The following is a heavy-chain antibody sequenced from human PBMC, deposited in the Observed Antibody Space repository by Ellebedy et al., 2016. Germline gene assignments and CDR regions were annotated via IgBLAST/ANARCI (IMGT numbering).Heavy chain of an antibody. Sequence: SLKISXAASGFTFDDYAMHWVRQAPGKGLEWVSGISWNSGSIGYADSVKGRFTISRDNAKNSLYLQMNSLRAEDTALYYCARMNYDFWSGYPNPPAGYFDYWGQGTLVTVSS. D-gene: IGHD3-3*01. CDR3: ARMNYDFWSGYPNPPAGYFDY. CDR2: ISWNSGSI. V-gene: IGHV3-9*01. CDR1: GFTFDDYA. J-gene: IGHJ4*02.